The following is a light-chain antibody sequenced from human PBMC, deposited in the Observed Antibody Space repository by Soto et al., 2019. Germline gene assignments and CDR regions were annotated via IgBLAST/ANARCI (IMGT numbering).Light chain of an antibody. Sequence: DIQMTQSPSSMSASVGDRVTITCRASQSISAYLNWYQQKPGKAPKSLIYAASNLQSGVPSRFSGSGSGTDFTLTISSLQPEDSATYYCQQYNSYPITFGQGTRLEIK. CDR3: QQYNSYPIT. CDR2: AAS. V-gene: IGKV1-16*01. J-gene: IGKJ5*01. CDR1: QSISAY.